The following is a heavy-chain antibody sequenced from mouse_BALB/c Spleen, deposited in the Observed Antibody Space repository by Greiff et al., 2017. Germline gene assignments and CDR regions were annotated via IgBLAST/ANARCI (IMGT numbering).Heavy chain of an antibody. Sequence: VQLKESGPELVKPGASVKISCKASGYTFTDYNMHWVKQSHGKSLEWIGYIYPYNGGTGYNQKFKSKATLTVDKSSSTAYMHLNSLTSEDSAVYYCARGDAWFAYWGQGTLVTVSA. CDR3: ARGDAWFAY. CDR1: GYTFTDYN. J-gene: IGHJ3*01. V-gene: IGHV1S29*02. CDR2: IYPYNGGT.